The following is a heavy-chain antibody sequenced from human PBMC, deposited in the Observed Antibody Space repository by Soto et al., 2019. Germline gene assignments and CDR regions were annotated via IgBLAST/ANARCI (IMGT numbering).Heavy chain of an antibody. J-gene: IGHJ6*01. CDR1: GYPFTSYG. V-gene: IGHV1-18*04. CDR2: ISAYNGNT. D-gene: IGHD2-2*01. CDR3: ARGLQYCSSTSCQV. Sequence: GSVKVSFKASGYPFTSYGISLVRQAPGQGLEWMGWISAYNGNTNYAQKLQGRVTMTTDTSTSTAYMELRSLRSDDTAVYYCARGLQYCSSTSCQVWGQGTPVTVSS.